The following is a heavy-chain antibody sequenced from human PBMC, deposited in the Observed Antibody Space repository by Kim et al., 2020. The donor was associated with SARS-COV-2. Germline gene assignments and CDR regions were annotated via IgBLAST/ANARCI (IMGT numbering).Heavy chain of an antibody. D-gene: IGHD3-10*01. CDR3: AKDLSVDYYGSGSSYYYYGMDV. CDR2: ISWNSGSI. CDR1: GFTFDDYA. Sequence: GGSLRLSCAASGFTFDDYAMHWVRQAPGKGLEWVSGISWNSGSIGYADSVKGRFTISRDNAKNSLYLQMNSLRAEDTALYYCAKDLSVDYYGSGSSYYYYGMDVWGQGTTVTVSS. V-gene: IGHV3-9*01. J-gene: IGHJ6*02.